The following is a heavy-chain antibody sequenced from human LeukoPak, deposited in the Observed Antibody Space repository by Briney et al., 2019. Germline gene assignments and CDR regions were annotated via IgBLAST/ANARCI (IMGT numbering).Heavy chain of an antibody. J-gene: IGHJ5*02. D-gene: IGHD3-22*01. V-gene: IGHV3-23*01. Sequence: GGSLRLSCGASGFPFSSYAMTWVRQAPGKGLEWVSGISCSGVNTYYADSVKGRFTISRDNSKNSLYLQMNRLRAEDTAVYYCAKGLEYVHDNTGHYSNWFDPWGQGTLVTVSS. CDR1: GFPFSSYA. CDR3: AKGLEYVHDNTGHYSNWFDP. CDR2: ISCSGVNT.